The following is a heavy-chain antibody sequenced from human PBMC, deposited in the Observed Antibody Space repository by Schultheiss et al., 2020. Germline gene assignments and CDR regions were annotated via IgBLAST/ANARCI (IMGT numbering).Heavy chain of an antibody. D-gene: IGHD2-21*02. J-gene: IGHJ4*02. CDR2: ISSSGSTI. Sequence: SCAASGFTFSDYYMSWIRQAPGKGLEWVSYISSSGSTIYYADSVKGRFTISRDNAKNSLYLQMNSLRAEDTAVYYCARSRSGDWYYFEYWCQGTLVTVSS. CDR3: ARSRSGDWYYFEY. V-gene: IGHV3-11*01. CDR1: GFTFSDYY.